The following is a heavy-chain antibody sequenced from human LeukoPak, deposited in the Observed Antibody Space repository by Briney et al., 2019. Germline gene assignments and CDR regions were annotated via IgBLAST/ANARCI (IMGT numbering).Heavy chain of an antibody. CDR2: ISSSGSTI. D-gene: IGHD1-26*01. Sequence: QPGGSLRLSCAASGFTFSSYEMNWVRQAPGKGLEWVSYISSSGSTIYYADSVKGRFIISRDNAKNSLYLQMNSLRAEDTAVYYCAREGQWDLFDYWGQGTLVTVSS. CDR1: GFTFSSYE. CDR3: AREGQWDLFDY. V-gene: IGHV3-48*03. J-gene: IGHJ4*02.